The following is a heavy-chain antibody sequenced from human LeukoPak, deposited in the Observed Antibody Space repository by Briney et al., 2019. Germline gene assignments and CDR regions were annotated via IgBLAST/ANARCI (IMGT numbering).Heavy chain of an antibody. J-gene: IGHJ6*02. CDR3: AKGEAAAIYGMDV. CDR2: IGATGVST. V-gene: IGHV3-23*01. D-gene: IGHD6-13*01. Sequence: GGSLRLSCAASGFTFSSSGMGWVRQAPGKGLEWVSGIGATGVSTFYGDSVKGRFTISRDNSKNTLYLQMNSLRAEDTAVYYCAKGEAAAIYGMDVWGQGTTVTVSS. CDR1: GFTFSSSG.